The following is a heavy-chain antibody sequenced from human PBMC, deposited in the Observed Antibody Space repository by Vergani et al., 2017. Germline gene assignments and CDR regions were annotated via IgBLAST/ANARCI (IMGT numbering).Heavy chain of an antibody. V-gene: IGHV3-53*05. CDR3: ARVWNSGSYYDTGVRYFDL. CDR2: IYSGGST. J-gene: IGHJ2*01. CDR1: GFTVSSNY. Sequence: EVQLVEPGGGLIQPGGSLRLSCAASGFTVSSNYMSWVRQAPGKGLEWVSVIYSGGSTYYADSVKGRFTISRDNSKNTLYLQMNSLRAEDTAVYYCARVWNSGSYYDTGVRYFDLWGRGTLVTVSS. D-gene: IGHD1-26*01.